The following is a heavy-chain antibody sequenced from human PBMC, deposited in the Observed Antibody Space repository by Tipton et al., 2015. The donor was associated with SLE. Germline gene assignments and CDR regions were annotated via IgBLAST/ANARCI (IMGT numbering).Heavy chain of an antibody. CDR3: ARSTSSGWD. V-gene: IGHV4-4*08. CDR2: IYISGTT. CDR1: GGSIRDYY. D-gene: IGHD6-19*01. Sequence: GSLRLSCSVSGGSIRDYYWTWIRQPPGKGLEWIGHIYISGTTNYNPSLKSRATISVDTSKNQFSLKLRSVTAADTAVYYCARSTSSGWDWGQGTLVTVSS. J-gene: IGHJ4*02.